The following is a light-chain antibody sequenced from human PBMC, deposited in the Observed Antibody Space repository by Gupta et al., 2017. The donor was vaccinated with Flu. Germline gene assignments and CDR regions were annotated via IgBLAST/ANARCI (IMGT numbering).Light chain of an antibody. V-gene: IGKV2-30*02. CDR1: QSLVHSDGNTY. CDR2: KVS. J-gene: IGKJ1*01. CDR3: MQGTHWPPWT. Sequence: RRSRQSLVHSDGNTYFDWFQQRPGQSPRRLIYKVSIRDSGVPDRFIGSGSGTDFTLKISRVEADDVAVYYCMQGTHWPPWTFGQGTKVEIK.